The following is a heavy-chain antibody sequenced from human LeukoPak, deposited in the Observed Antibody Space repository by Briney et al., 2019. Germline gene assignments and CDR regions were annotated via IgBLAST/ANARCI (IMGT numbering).Heavy chain of an antibody. CDR2: INPSGGST. CDR1: GYTFTSYY. J-gene: IGHJ3*02. V-gene: IGHV1-46*01. CDR3: ARDRLLLAYCGGDCPFDI. Sequence: ASVKVSCKASGYTFTSYYMHWVRQAPGQGLEWMGIINPSGGSTSYAQKFQGRITMTRDTSTSTVYMELSSLRSEDTAVYYCARDRLLLAYCGGDCPFDIWGQGTMVTVSS. D-gene: IGHD2-21*02.